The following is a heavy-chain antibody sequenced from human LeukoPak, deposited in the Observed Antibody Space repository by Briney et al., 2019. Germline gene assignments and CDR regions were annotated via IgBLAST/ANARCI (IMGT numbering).Heavy chain of an antibody. CDR3: AELGITMIGGV. Sequence: PGGSLRLSCAASGFTVSSKYMSWVRQAPGKGLEWVSVIYSGGSTYYADSVKGRFTISRDNSKNTLYLQMNSLRAEDTAVYYCAELGITMIGGVWGEGTTVTISS. J-gene: IGHJ6*04. CDR1: GFTVSSKY. CDR2: IYSGGST. V-gene: IGHV3-66*01. D-gene: IGHD3-10*02.